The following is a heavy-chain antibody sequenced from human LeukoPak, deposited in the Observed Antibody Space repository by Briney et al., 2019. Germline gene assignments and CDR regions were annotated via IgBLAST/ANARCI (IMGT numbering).Heavy chain of an antibody. V-gene: IGHV3-23*01. CDR1: GLNFSNFG. J-gene: IGHJ6*03. CDR2: ITSDGST. CDR3: AREYMDV. Sequence: GGSLRLSCEASGLNFSNFGMSWVRQAPGKGLEWVSGITSDGSTYYADSVRGRFIISRDNSKNTLYLQMNSLRAEDRALYYCAREYMDVWGKGTMVSISS.